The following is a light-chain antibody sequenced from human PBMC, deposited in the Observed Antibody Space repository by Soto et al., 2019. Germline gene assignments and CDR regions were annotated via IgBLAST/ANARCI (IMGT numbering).Light chain of an antibody. V-gene: IGLV2-14*01. CDR1: SCDVGGYSY. CDR2: KVS. J-gene: IGLJ2*01. Sequence: QSVLTQPASVSGSPGPSSTISCTGTSCDVGGYSYVSWYQQHPGKTPKLMIYKVSNRPSGVSHRFSGSKSGNTASLTISGLQTEEEADYYCSSFSSIAREVFGGGTKLTVL. CDR3: SSFSSIAREV.